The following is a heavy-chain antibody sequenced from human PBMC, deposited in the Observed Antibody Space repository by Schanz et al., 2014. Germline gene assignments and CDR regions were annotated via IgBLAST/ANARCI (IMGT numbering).Heavy chain of an antibody. J-gene: IGHJ3*02. D-gene: IGHD3-9*01. CDR2: VFYSGTT. V-gene: IGHV4-30-4*07. Sequence: QVQLQESGPGLVKPSQTLSLACAVSGGSISSGDSLWSWIRQPPGRGLEWIGYVFYSGTTSYNPSLKSQITILLDPPKNQISLNLNPGTAADTAVYYCARGVRRYDILTGHYCVDSFDIWGQGTMVTVSS. CDR1: GGSISSGDSL. CDR3: ARGVRRYDILTGHYCVDSFDI.